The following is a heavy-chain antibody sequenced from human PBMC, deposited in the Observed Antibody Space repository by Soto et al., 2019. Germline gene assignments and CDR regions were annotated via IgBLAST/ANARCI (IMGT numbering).Heavy chain of an antibody. Sequence: PGGSLRLSCAASGFTFSSYAMSWVRQAPGKVLEWVSAISGSGGSTYYADSVKGRFTISRDNSKNTLYLQMNSLRAEDTAVYYCAKIGSSSWIKTPSGMDVWGQGTTVPVSS. CDR1: GFTFSSYA. D-gene: IGHD6-13*01. CDR3: AKIGSSSWIKTPSGMDV. J-gene: IGHJ6*02. CDR2: ISGSGGST. V-gene: IGHV3-23*01.